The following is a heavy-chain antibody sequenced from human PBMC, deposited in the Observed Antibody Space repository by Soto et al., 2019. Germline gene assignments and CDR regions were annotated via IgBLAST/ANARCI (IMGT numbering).Heavy chain of an antibody. Sequence: PSDTLSLTCTASGGSVNNYYWSWVRLSPGKGLEWIGYIYYTGRTNYNPSLVSRVTISVDTSKNQFSLNLRSVTAADTAGYYCARVSSDSWYSPMDPWGQGILVTVSS. D-gene: IGHD3-22*01. CDR3: ARVSSDSWYSPMDP. J-gene: IGHJ5*02. CDR1: GGSVNNYY. V-gene: IGHV4-59*02. CDR2: IYYTGRT.